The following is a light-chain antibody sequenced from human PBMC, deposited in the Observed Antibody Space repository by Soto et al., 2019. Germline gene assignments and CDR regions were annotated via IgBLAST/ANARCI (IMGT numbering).Light chain of an antibody. V-gene: IGKV1-6*01. J-gene: IGKJ2*01. Sequence: AIQMTQSPSSLSASVGDRVTITCRASQDIRNDLGWYQQKAGKAPKLLIYAASSLQSGVPTRFSGSGSGTDFTLTISSLQPEDFATYYCLQPSEHSDLPFTFGQGTKLRVK. CDR2: AAS. CDR3: LQPSEHSDLPFT. CDR1: QDIRND.